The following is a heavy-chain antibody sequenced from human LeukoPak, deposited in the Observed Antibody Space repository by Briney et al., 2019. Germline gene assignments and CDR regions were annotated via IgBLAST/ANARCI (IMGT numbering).Heavy chain of an antibody. Sequence: GGSLRLSCAASGFTFSSYGMHWVRQAPGKGLEWVAFIRYDGSNKYYADSVKGRFTISRDNSKNTLYLQMNSLRAEDTAVYYCATSRVVTNAFDIWGQGTMVTVSS. CDR1: GFTFSSYG. D-gene: IGHD4-23*01. V-gene: IGHV3-30*02. CDR2: IRYDGSNK. J-gene: IGHJ3*02. CDR3: ATSRVVTNAFDI.